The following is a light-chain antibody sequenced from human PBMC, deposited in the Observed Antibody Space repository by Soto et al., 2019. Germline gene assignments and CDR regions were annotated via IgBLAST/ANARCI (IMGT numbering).Light chain of an antibody. CDR3: AAWDDSLNGVV. CDR2: TNN. V-gene: IGLV1-44*01. J-gene: IGLJ2*01. CDR1: SSNIGSNT. Sequence: QSVLTQPPSASGTPGQRVTISCSGSSSNIGSNTVSWYQQLPGTAPKLLIYTNNKRPSGVPDRFSGSKSGTSASLAISGLQSEDEADYYCAAWDDSLNGVVFGGGTKLTVL.